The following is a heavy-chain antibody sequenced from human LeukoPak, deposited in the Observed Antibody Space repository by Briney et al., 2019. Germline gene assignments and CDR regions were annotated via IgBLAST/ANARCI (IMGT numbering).Heavy chain of an antibody. J-gene: IGHJ6*03. CDR3: ARLYQQSKWKYYYYYMDV. D-gene: IGHD1-1*01. V-gene: IGHV4-59*01. CDR2: VFNSGST. CDR1: GASFSTNY. Sequence: SETLSLTCSVSGASFSTNYWSWIRQPPGRGLEWIGYVFNSGSTNYNPSLKSRVTISVDTSTKQFSLRLSSVTAADTAVYYCARLYQQSKWKYYYYYMDVWGKGTAVTVSS.